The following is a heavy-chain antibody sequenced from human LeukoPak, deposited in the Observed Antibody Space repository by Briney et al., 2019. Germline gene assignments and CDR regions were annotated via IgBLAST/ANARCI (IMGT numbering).Heavy chain of an antibody. CDR1: GFTFSDYY. CDR2: ISSSGSTV. J-gene: IGHJ4*02. Sequence: GGSLRLSCAASGFTFSDYYMSWIRQAPGKGLEWVSYISSSGSTVYYADSVKGRFTISRDNAKNSLYLQMNSLRAEDTAVYYCARHAPPYYDFWSGYFDYWGQGTLVTVSS. CDR3: ARHAPPYYDFWSGYFDY. D-gene: IGHD3-3*01. V-gene: IGHV3-11*01.